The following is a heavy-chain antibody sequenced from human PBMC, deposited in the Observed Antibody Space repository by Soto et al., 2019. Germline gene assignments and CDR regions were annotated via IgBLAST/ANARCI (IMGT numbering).Heavy chain of an antibody. V-gene: IGHV1-8*01. CDR3: ARGVYDFWSGPKPDYYYYYLDV. CDR1: GYTFTSYD. Sequence: ASVKVSCKASGYTFTSYDINWVRQATGQGLEWMGWMNPNSGNTGYAQKFQGRVTMTRNTSISTAYKELSSLRSEDTAVYYCARGVYDFWSGPKPDYYYYYLDVWGKGTTVTVSS. CDR2: MNPNSGNT. D-gene: IGHD3-3*01. J-gene: IGHJ6*03.